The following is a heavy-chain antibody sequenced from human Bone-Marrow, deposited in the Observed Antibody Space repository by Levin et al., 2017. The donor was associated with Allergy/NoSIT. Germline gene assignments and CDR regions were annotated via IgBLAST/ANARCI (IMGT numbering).Heavy chain of an antibody. D-gene: IGHD6-6*01. V-gene: IGHV3-21*06. CDR1: GFTLSTYT. J-gene: IGHJ6*02. CDR3: AREGYSSSPYYYYYYTMDV. CDR2: ISSRSSSI. Sequence: PGGSLRLSCAASGFTLSTYTMNWVRQAPGKGLEWVSSISSRSSSIYYADSVKGRFTVSRDNAKNSLYLQMNSLTAEDTAVYHCAREGYSSSPYYYYYYTMDVWGQGTTVTVSS.